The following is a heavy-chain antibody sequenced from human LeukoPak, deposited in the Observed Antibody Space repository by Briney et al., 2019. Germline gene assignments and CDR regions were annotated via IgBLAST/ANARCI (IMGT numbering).Heavy chain of an antibody. V-gene: IGHV3-30*03. CDR1: GSTFSSYG. D-gene: IGHD6-19*01. Sequence: GGSLRLSCAASGSTFSSYGMHWVRQAPGKGLEWVAVISYDGSNKYYADSVKGRFTISRDNSKNTLYLQMNSLRAEDTAVYYCARDAAEDSGWNWYFDLWGRGTLVTVSS. J-gene: IGHJ2*01. CDR2: ISYDGSNK. CDR3: ARDAAEDSGWNWYFDL.